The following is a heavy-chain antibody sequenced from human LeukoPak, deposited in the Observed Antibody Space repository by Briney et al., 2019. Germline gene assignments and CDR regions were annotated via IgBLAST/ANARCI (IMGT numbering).Heavy chain of an antibody. V-gene: IGHV3-23*01. J-gene: IGHJ5*02. CDR3: AKGSGSGWYRWFAP. D-gene: IGHD6-19*01. Sequence: QAGGSLRLSCAASGFTFSSYAMTWVRQAPGKGLEWVSSIDASGGSTYYADSVKGRFTISRDNSKNTFFLQMNTLRAADTAVYYCAKGSGSGWYRWFAPWGQGTLVTVSS. CDR2: IDASGGST. CDR1: GFTFSSYA.